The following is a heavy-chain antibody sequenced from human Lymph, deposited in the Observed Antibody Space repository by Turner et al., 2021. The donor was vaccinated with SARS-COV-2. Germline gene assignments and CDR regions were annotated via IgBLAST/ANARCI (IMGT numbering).Heavy chain of an antibody. Sequence: EVQLVETGGGLIQPGGSLRLSCAASGIIVSRNYMNWVRQATGKGLEWVSVIYSGGTTYYADSVKGRFTISRDNSKNTLYLQMNSLRVEDTAVYYCARDLGTYGIDVWGQGTTVTVSS. CDR3: ARDLGTYGIDV. D-gene: IGHD6-13*01. CDR1: GIIVSRNY. CDR2: IYSGGTT. V-gene: IGHV3-53*02. J-gene: IGHJ6*02.